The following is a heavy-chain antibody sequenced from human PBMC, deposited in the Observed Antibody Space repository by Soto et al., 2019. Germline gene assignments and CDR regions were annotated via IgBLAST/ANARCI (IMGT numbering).Heavy chain of an antibody. CDR3: AKEEQWLALDY. CDR2: ISWNSGSI. Sequence: ESGGGLVQPGRSLRLSCAASGFTFDDYAMHWVRQAPGKGLEWVSGISWNSGSIGYADSVKGRFTISRDNAKNSLYLQMNSLRAEDTALYYCAKEEQWLALDYWGQGTLVTVSS. V-gene: IGHV3-9*01. D-gene: IGHD6-19*01. J-gene: IGHJ4*02. CDR1: GFTFDDYA.